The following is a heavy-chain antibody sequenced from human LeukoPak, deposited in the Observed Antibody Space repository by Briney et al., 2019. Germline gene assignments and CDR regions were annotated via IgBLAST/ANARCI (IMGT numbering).Heavy chain of an antibody. V-gene: IGHV3-7*03. Sequence: GGSLRLSCAASGLTFNMHWMTWVRQTPGKGLEWVATTKPNGNDKFFVDSVKGRFTVSRDNAKTSLYVQMNSLRAEDTAMYYCTTSDCGYWGQGTLVTVSS. CDR1: GLTFNMHW. J-gene: IGHJ4*02. CDR2: TKPNGNDK. CDR3: TTSDCGY. D-gene: IGHD2-21*01.